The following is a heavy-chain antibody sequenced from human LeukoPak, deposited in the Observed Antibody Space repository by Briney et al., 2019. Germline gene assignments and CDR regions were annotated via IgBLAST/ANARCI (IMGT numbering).Heavy chain of an antibody. CDR3: ARDPQRRGAFDI. D-gene: IGHD5-24*01. Sequence: GGSLRLSCAASGFTFSSYAMHWARQAPGKGLEWVAVISYDGSNKYYADSVKGRFTISRDNSKNTLYLQMNSLRAEDTAVYYCARDPQRRGAFDIWGQGTMVTVSS. CDR1: GFTFSSYA. CDR2: ISYDGSNK. J-gene: IGHJ3*02. V-gene: IGHV3-30*04.